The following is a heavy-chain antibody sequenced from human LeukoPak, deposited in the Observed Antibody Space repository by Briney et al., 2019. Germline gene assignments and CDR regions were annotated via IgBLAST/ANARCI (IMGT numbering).Heavy chain of an antibody. D-gene: IGHD2-21*01. CDR1: GFTFDDYA. CDR2: ISWNSGSI. CDR3: AKDAEIVVVXAAFDI. Sequence: SLRLSCAASGFTFDDYAMHWVRQAPGKGLEWVSGISWNSGSIGYADSVKGRFTISRDNAKNSLYLQMNSLRAEDTALYYCAKDAEIVVVXAAFDIWGQGXMXTXSS. J-gene: IGHJ3*02. V-gene: IGHV3-9*01.